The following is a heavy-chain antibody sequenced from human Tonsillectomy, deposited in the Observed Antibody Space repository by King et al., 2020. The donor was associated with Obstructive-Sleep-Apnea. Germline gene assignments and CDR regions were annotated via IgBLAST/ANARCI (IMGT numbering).Heavy chain of an antibody. V-gene: IGHV1-8*01. Sequence: VQLVESGAEVKKTGASVKVSGKASGYTFTSSDLNWGRQATGQGLEWMGWMNLNSGNTGYAQKFQGRGTMTRNTSISTAYMELSSRRSEDTAVYYCARGIKVDPWGQGTLVTVSS. CDR1: GYTFTSSD. CDR3: ARGIKVDP. J-gene: IGHJ5*02. CDR2: MNLNSGNT.